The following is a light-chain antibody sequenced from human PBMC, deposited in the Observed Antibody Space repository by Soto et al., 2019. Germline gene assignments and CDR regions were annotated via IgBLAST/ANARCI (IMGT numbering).Light chain of an antibody. CDR3: GSITRSSTSV. CDR2: DVT. CDR1: SSDVGGFEY. V-gene: IGLV2-14*01. J-gene: IGLJ1*01. Sequence: HSALSQPASVSGPPGQSITISGTGTSSDVGGFEYVSWYQHQPGKAPKLIIYDVTKRPSGVSNRFSGSKSGNTASLTISGIQAEDEGDYYCGSITRSSTSVFGTGSKLTVL.